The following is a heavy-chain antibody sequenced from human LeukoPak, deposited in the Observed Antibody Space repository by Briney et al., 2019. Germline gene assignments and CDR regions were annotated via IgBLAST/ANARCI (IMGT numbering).Heavy chain of an antibody. J-gene: IGHJ4*02. CDR2: IHRDGRT. CDR3: GKTDIYFNPINY. D-gene: IGHD3-9*01. CDR1: GGSISGYY. V-gene: IGHV4-34*01. Sequence: PSGTLSLTCTVSGGSISGYYYNWVRQPPGQGLEWIGEIHRDGRTRYNPSLKSRVTMSMDYSKNQFSLSVTSVTAADTAIYYCGKTDIYFNPINYWGPGSLVTVSS.